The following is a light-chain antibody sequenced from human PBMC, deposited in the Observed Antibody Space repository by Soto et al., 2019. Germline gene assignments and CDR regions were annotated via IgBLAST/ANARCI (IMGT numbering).Light chain of an antibody. CDR2: VAS. Sequence: EIVLTQSPATLSLSPGERATLSSRASQSVSSYLAWYQQKPGKAPRLLIYVASSRATGIPARISGSGSGTDYTLPISSLEPDDFAVYDCQQRSNWPPSLTFGGGTKVEIK. CDR3: QQRSNWPPSLT. CDR1: QSVSSY. J-gene: IGKJ4*01. V-gene: IGKV3-11*01.